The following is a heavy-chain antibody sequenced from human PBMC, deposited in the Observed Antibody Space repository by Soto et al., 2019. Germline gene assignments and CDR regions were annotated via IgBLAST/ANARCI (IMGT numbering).Heavy chain of an antibody. CDR3: ARATYYDFWSCYLFDY. Sequence: SETLSLTCTVSGGSISSYYWSWIRQPAGKGLEWIGRIYTSGSTNYNPSLKSRVTMSVDTSKNQFSLKLSSVTAADTAVYCCARATYYDFWSCYLFDYWGQGTLVTVSS. D-gene: IGHD3-3*01. CDR2: IYTSGST. V-gene: IGHV4-4*07. CDR1: GGSISSYY. J-gene: IGHJ4*02.